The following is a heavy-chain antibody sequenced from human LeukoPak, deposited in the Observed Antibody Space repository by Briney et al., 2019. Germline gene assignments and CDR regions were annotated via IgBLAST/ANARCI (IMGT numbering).Heavy chain of an antibody. J-gene: IGHJ4*02. CDR1: GGSIGSFY. Sequence: SETLSLTCTVSGGSIGSFYWSWIRQPPGKGLEWIGYIHYRGNINYNPSLKSRVTISVDTSKNQFSLKLSSVTAADTAVYYCARTHSSDYYYFDYWGQGTLVTVSS. V-gene: IGHV4-59*01. CDR3: ARTHSSDYYYFDY. D-gene: IGHD3-22*01. CDR2: IHYRGNI.